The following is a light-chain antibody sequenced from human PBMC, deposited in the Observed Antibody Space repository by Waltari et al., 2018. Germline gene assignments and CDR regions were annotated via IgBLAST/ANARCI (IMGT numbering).Light chain of an antibody. J-gene: IGKJ2*01. V-gene: IGKV3-20*01. CDR3: QQYGSSVMYT. CDR2: GAS. CDR1: QRLSRSR. Sequence: EIVLTQSPGTLSLSPGERATLSCRASQRLSRSRLAWYLHKPGQAPRLLIYGASSRATGIPDRFSGSGSGTDFSLTISRVEPEDFAVYYCQQYGSSVMYTFGQGTKLEIK.